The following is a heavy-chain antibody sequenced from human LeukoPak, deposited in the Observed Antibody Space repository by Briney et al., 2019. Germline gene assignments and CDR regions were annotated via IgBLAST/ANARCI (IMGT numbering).Heavy chain of an antibody. CDR3: ARSGTAAAGTPQGIYYYYYMDV. J-gene: IGHJ6*03. D-gene: IGHD6-13*01. CDR1: GYTFTGYY. Sequence: GASVKVSCKASGYTFTGYYMHWVRQAPGQGLEWMGRINPNSGGTNYAQKFQGRVTMTRDTSISTAYMELSRLRSDDTAVYYCARSGTAAAGTPQGIYYYYYMDVWGKGTTVTVSS. CDR2: INPNSGGT. V-gene: IGHV1-2*06.